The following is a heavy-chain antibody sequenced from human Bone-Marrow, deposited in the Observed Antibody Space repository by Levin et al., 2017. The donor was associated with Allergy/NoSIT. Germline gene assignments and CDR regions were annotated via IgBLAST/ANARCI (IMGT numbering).Heavy chain of an antibody. CDR1: GYNFIDNW. Sequence: ASVKVSCKVSGYNFIDNWIYWVRQAPGQGLEWLAWMNPKSGSARYLQTLEGRITVTSDTSINTVYMELARLTSDDTATYYCAKALGQLVPHSWGQGTRVSVSS. D-gene: IGHD3/OR15-3a*01. V-gene: IGHV1-2*02. CDR3: AKALGQLVPHS. CDR2: MNPKSGSA. J-gene: IGHJ4*02.